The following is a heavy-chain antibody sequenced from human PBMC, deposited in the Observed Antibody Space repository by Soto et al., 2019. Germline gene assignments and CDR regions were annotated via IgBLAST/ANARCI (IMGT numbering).Heavy chain of an antibody. CDR1: GFTFRSYA. J-gene: IGHJ4*02. CDR3: ARAGSYRFDY. D-gene: IGHD3-10*01. V-gene: IGHV3-23*01. CDR2: LGGSGDSI. Sequence: PGGSLRLSCAASGFTFRSYAMCWVRQAPRKGLEWLSCLGGSGDSISYADPVKGRFTISRDNAKNTLYLQMDGLGVDDTAVYYCARAGSYRFDYWGLGTLVTVSS.